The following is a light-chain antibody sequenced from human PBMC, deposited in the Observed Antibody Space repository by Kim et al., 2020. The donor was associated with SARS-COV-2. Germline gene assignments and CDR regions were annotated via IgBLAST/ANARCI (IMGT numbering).Light chain of an antibody. J-gene: IGLJ3*02. Sequence: QAVVTQPPSASGTPGQRVTISCSGGTSNIGTNSVYWYKQSPGTAPKLLIYINHQRPSGVPDRFSGSKSGTSASLAISGLRSEDEAEYYCAAWDDTLSGPVFGGGTKVTVL. CDR2: INH. CDR1: TSNIGTNS. V-gene: IGLV1-47*02. CDR3: AAWDDTLSGPV.